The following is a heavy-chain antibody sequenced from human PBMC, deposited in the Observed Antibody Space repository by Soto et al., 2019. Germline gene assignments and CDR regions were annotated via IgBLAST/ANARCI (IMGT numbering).Heavy chain of an antibody. CDR1: GFTFSNYA. J-gene: IGHJ4*02. Sequence: EVQLLESGGDLVQPGGSLRLSCAAFGFTFSNYAMSWVRQAPGKGLEWVSAISGSGGTTYYAGSVKGRFTISRDNSKNTLFLKMPSLRAEDTAVFSCAKFFAETGGSSGWPWSFHYWGQGTLVTVSS. CDR3: AKFFAETGGSSGWPWSFHY. CDR2: ISGSGGTT. D-gene: IGHD6-25*01. V-gene: IGHV3-23*01.